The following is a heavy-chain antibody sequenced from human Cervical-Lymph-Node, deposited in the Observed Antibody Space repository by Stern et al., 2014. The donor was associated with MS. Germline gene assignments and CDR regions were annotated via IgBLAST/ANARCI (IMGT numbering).Heavy chain of an antibody. CDR2: IITGNGDT. CDR3: TSLSGPLDS. J-gene: IGHJ5*01. D-gene: IGHD3-10*01. Sequence: VQLVESGAEVKKPGASVKVSCKASGHTFAVHWVRQAPGQRLEWMGRIITGNGDTNYSQKFQGRVTITRDTFASKAYMELRSLRSEDTAVYYCTSLSGPLDSWGQGTLVTVSS. V-gene: IGHV1-3*04. CDR1: GHTFA.